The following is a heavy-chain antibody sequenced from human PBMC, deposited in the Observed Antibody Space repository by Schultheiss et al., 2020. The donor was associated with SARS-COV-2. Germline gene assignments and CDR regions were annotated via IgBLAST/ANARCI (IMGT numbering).Heavy chain of an antibody. CDR1: GFTFSNAW. CDR3: ARDVDTAMVLFDAFDI. J-gene: IGHJ3*02. D-gene: IGHD5-18*01. Sequence: GESLKISCAASGFTFSNAWMSWVRQAPGKGLEWVSSISSSSSYIYYADSVKGRFTISRENAKNSLYLQMNSLRAEDTAVYYCARDVDTAMVLFDAFDIWGQGTMVTVSS. V-gene: IGHV3-21*01. CDR2: ISSSSSYI.